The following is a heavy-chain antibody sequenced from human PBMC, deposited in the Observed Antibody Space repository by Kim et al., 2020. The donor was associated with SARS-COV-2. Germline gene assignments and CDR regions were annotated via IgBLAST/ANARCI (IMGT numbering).Heavy chain of an antibody. CDR3: AREVRTGVGVILH. D-gene: IGHD3-10*01. J-gene: IGHJ4*02. CDR2: INSSGGGT. Sequence: ASVKVSCKASGYTFTNYYMHWVRQAPGQGLEWIGIINSSGGGTTYAQKFQGRVTMTRDTSTSTVYMELSSLRSEDTAMYYCAREVRTGVGVILHWGQG. V-gene: IGHV1-46*01. CDR1: GYTFTNYY.